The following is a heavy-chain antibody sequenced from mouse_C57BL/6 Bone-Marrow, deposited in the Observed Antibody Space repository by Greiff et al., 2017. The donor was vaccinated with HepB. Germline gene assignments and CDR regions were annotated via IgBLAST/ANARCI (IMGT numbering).Heavy chain of an antibody. V-gene: IGHV1-47*01. D-gene: IGHD1-1*01. Sequence: VKLMESGAELVKPGASVKMSCKASGYTFTTYPIEWMKQNHGKSLEWIGNFHPYNDDTKYNEKFKGKATLTVEKSSSTVYLELSRLTSDDSAVYYCARNGYYGSSGAQGYFDYWGQGTTLTVSS. J-gene: IGHJ2*01. CDR3: ARNGYYGSSGAQGYFDY. CDR1: GYTFTTYP. CDR2: FHPYNDDT.